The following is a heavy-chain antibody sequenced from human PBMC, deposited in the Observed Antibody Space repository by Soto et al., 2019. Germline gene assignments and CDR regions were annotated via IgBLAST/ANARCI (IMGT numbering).Heavy chain of an antibody. V-gene: IGHV3-9*01. D-gene: IGHD1-26*01. CDR1: GFTFDDYA. CDR3: AKGLGGSYYYYYGMDV. CDR2: ISWNSGSI. Sequence: EVQLVESGGGLVQPGRSLRLSCAASGFTFDDYAMHWVRQAPGKGLEWVSGISWNSGSIGYADSVKGRFTISRDNAKNSLYLQMNSLRAEDTALYYCAKGLGGSYYYYYGMDVWGQGTTVTVSS. J-gene: IGHJ6*02.